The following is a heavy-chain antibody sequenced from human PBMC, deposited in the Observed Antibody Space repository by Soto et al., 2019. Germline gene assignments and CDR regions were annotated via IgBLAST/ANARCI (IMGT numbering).Heavy chain of an antibody. Sequence: GGSLRLSCGASGFTFSSYAMHWVRQAPGKGLEWVAVISYDGSNKYYADSVKGRFTISRDNSKNTLYLQMNSLRAEDTAVYYCAGLGVSYYGMDVWGQGTTVTVSS. CDR1: GFTFSSYA. V-gene: IGHV3-30-3*01. CDR3: AGLGVSYYGMDV. CDR2: ISYDGSNK. J-gene: IGHJ6*02. D-gene: IGHD1-26*01.